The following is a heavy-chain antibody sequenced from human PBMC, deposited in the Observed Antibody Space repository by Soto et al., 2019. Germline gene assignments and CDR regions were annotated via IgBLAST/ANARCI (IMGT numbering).Heavy chain of an antibody. D-gene: IGHD1-26*01. CDR3: ARDLGGSYPGPFDY. J-gene: IGHJ4*02. CDR2: IIPSFGTA. CDR1: GGTFSSYA. Sequence: QVQLVQSGAEVKKPGSSVKVSCKASGGTFSSYAISWVRQAPGQGLEWRGGIIPSFGTANYAKKLQGSVTLTADASTTTDYMELGRLSSEDTAVYYCARDLGGSYPGPFDYWGQGTLVTVSS. V-gene: IGHV1-69*12.